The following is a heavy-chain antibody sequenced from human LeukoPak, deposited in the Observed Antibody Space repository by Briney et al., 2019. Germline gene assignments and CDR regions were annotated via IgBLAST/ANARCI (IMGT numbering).Heavy chain of an antibody. D-gene: IGHD3-22*01. CDR3: AAGYDSSGYSLDY. V-gene: IGHV1-2*02. CDR2: INPNSGGT. Sequence: GASVKVSCKASGHTFIGYYLHWVRQAPGQGLEWMGWINPNSGGTNYAQKFQGRVTMTRDTSISTAYMELSRLRSDDTAVYYCAAGYDSSGYSLDYWGQGTLVTVSS. J-gene: IGHJ4*02. CDR1: GHTFIGYY.